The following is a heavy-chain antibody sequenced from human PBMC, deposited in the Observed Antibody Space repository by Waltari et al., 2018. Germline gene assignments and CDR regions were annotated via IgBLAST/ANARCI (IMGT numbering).Heavy chain of an antibody. CDR3: ARASYGSGSSWFDP. CDR1: GGSISTHF. D-gene: IGHD3-10*01. V-gene: IGHV4-59*11. CDR2: IYSSGST. J-gene: IGHJ5*02. Sequence: QVQLQESGPGLVKPSETLSLICSVSGGSISTHFWGWIRQPPGKTLAWIGNIYSSGSTNYNPPLTSRVTISLDMSKNQFSLKLRSVSAADTAVYYCARASYGSGSSWFDPWGQGNLVTVSS.